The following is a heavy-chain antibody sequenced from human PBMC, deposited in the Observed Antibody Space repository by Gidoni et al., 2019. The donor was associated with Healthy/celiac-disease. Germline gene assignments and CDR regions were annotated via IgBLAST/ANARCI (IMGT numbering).Heavy chain of an antibody. CDR3: ARDLSLYYYASSQGDY. CDR1: GCTCSSYS. J-gene: IGHJ4*02. D-gene: IGHD3-22*01. Sequence: EVQMVESGGGLVKPGGSLRLSCAASGCTCSSYSMNWVRQAPGKGLEWVSSISSSSSYIYYADSVKGRFTISRDNAKNSLYLQMNSLRAEDTAVYYCARDLSLYYYASSQGDYWGQGTLVTVSS. CDR2: ISSSSSYI. V-gene: IGHV3-21*01.